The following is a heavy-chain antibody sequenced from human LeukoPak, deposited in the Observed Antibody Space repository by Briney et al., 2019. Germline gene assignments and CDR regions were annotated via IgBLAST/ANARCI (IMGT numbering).Heavy chain of an antibody. Sequence: PGGSLRLSCAASGFIVSSNYMSWVRQAPGKGLEGVSVIYSGGNTYYTDSVKGRFTISRDKPKNTLYLQMNSLRAEDTAVYYCAKDPAGLMAAAGTGYFQHWGQGTLVTVSS. J-gene: IGHJ1*01. V-gene: IGHV3-53*05. CDR1: GFIVSSNY. D-gene: IGHD6-13*01. CDR2: IYSGGNT. CDR3: AKDPAGLMAAAGTGYFQH.